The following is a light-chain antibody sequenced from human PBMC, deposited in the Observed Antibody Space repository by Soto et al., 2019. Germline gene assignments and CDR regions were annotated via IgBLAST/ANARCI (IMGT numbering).Light chain of an antibody. CDR1: QSLGSD. CDR3: QQYNSRPLT. J-gene: IGKJ4*01. CDR2: DIF. V-gene: IGKV3D-15*01. Sequence: EIVMTQSPAPPSVFPGERATLSCLASQSLGSDLAWYQQKPGQAPRLVIYDIFTRATCVPTSISGSGSGTEFTLTISSLQSEDFAVYYCQQYNSRPLTFGGGTKVEIK.